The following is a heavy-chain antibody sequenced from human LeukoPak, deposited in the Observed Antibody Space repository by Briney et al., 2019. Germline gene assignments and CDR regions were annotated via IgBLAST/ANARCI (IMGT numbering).Heavy chain of an antibody. V-gene: IGHV4-59*08. CDR3: ARHRRGYGLDV. Sequence: SETLSLTCTVSDGSVNGYYWSWIRQPPGKGLEWIGYVYYSGSTNYNSSLKSRVTILVDTAKNQFSLRLTSVTAADTAVFYCARHRRGYGLDVWGQGTTVTVSS. CDR1: DGSVNGYY. CDR2: VYYSGST. J-gene: IGHJ6*02.